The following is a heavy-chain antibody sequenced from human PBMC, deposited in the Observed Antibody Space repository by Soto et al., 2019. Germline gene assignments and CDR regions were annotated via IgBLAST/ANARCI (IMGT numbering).Heavy chain of an antibody. D-gene: IGHD6-19*01. J-gene: IGHJ4*02. CDR3: VRDRYGGWTPGGSDY. Sequence: EVQLVESGGGLVKPGGSLRLSCAASGFTFSSYSMNWVRQAPGKGLEWVLFISSSSTYIYHADSVKGRFTISRDNAKNSLYLQMNSLRVEDTAVYYCVRDRYGGWTPGGSDYWGQGTLVTVSS. CDR1: GFTFSSYS. V-gene: IGHV3-21*01. CDR2: ISSSSTYI.